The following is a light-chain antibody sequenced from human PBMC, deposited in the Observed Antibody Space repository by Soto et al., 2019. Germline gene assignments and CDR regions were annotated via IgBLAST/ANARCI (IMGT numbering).Light chain of an antibody. J-gene: IGLJ1*01. CDR2: LNSDGSH. V-gene: IGLV4-69*01. CDR1: SGHSSYA. Sequence: QLVLTQSPSASASLGASVKLTCTLSSGHSSYAIAWHQQQPEKGPRYLMKLNSDGSHSKGDGIPDRFSGSSSGAERYLTXXXLQSEDEADYYCQTWGTGIHYVFGTGTKLTVL. CDR3: QTWGTGIHYV.